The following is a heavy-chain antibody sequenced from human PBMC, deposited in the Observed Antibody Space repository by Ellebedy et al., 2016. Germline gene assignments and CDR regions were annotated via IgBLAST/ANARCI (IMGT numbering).Heavy chain of an antibody. J-gene: IGHJ3*01. Sequence: ASVKVSCKASGYTFTSYGISWVRQAPGKGLEWMGGYDPEVGKTVYAQRFQARLTMTEDASADTAYMELSSLRSEDTAVYFCATGDYGDYGLVWGQGTKVTVSS. CDR3: ATGDYGDYGLV. CDR1: GYTFTSYG. D-gene: IGHD4-17*01. CDR2: YDPEVGKT. V-gene: IGHV1-24*01.